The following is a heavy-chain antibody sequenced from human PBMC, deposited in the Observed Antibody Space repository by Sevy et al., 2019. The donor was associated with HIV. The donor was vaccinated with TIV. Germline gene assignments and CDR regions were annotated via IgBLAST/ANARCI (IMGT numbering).Heavy chain of an antibody. V-gene: IGHV3-30-3*01. CDR1: GFTFSSYA. D-gene: IGHD7-27*01. CDR3: ASRTGDLRYYFDY. J-gene: IGHJ4*02. Sequence: GGSLRLSCAASGFTFSSYAMHWVRQAPGKGLEWVAVISYDGSNKYYADSVKGRFTISRDNSKNTLYLQMNRLRAEDTAVYYCASRTGDLRYYFDYWGQGTLVTVSS. CDR2: ISYDGSNK.